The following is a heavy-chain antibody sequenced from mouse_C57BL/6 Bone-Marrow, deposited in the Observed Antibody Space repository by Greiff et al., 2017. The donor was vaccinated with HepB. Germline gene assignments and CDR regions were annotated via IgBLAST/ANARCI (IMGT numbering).Heavy chain of an antibody. CDR2: INPYNGDT. V-gene: IGHV1-20*01. CDR3: ARCGLYYGSSFWFAY. Sequence: EVKLQESGPELVKPGDSVKISCKASGYSFTGYFMNWVMQSHGKSLEWIGRINPYNGDTFYNQKFKGKATLTVDKSSSTAHMELRSLTSEDSAVYYCARCGLYYGSSFWFAYWGQGTLVTVSA. J-gene: IGHJ3*01. CDR1: GYSFTGYF. D-gene: IGHD1-1*01.